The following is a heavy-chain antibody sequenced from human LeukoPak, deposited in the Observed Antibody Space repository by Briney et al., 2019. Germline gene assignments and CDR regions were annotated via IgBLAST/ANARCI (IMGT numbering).Heavy chain of an antibody. Sequence: PGGSPRLSCSASGFTFSNYFMHWVRQAPGEGLVWVSRINGDGTTTIYADSVKGRFTISRDNAKNTLYLQINSLRAEDTAIYYCARRVDATRWFDPWGQGTLVTVSS. CDR1: GFTFSNYF. D-gene: IGHD2-15*01. CDR2: INGDGTTT. CDR3: ARRVDATRWFDP. J-gene: IGHJ5*02. V-gene: IGHV3-74*01.